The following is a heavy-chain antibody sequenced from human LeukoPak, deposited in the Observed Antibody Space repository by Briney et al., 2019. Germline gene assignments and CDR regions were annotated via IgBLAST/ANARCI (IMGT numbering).Heavy chain of an antibody. CDR1: GGSISSGSYY. J-gene: IGHJ4*02. CDR3: ARGTWSAGMRMRGYYFDD. Sequence: SETLSLTCTVSGGSISSGSYYWSWIRQPAGKGLEWIGRIYSSGSTNYNPSLKSRVTISVDTSKNQFSLKLSSVTAADTAVYYCARGTWSAGMRMRGYYFDDWGQGTLVTVSS. CDR2: IYSSGST. D-gene: IGHD6-19*01. V-gene: IGHV4-61*02.